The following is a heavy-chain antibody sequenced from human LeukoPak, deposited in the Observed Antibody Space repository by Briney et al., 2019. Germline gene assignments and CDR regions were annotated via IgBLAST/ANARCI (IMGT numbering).Heavy chain of an antibody. CDR2: IKQDGSEK. V-gene: IGHV3-7*01. CDR3: AKDPSGCSGYTDY. J-gene: IGHJ4*02. Sequence: QPGGSLRLSCAASGFTFSSYWMSWVRQAPGKGLEWVANIKQDGSEKYYVDSVKGRFTISRDNAKNSLYLQMNSLRAEDTAVYYCAKDPSGCSGYTDYWGQGTLVTVSS. D-gene: IGHD5-12*01. CDR1: GFTFSSYW.